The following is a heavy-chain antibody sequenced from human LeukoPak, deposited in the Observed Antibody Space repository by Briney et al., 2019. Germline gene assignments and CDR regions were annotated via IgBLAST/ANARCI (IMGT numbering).Heavy chain of an antibody. Sequence: SGTLSLTCAVSGGSISSSNWWSWVRQPPGKGLEWIGEIYHSGSTNYNPSLKSRVTISVDTSKNQFSLKLSSVTAADTAVYYCARSIAAVYFDYWGQGTLVTVSS. CDR1: GGSISSSNW. D-gene: IGHD6-6*01. V-gene: IGHV4-4*02. J-gene: IGHJ4*02. CDR3: ARSIAAVYFDY. CDR2: IYHSGST.